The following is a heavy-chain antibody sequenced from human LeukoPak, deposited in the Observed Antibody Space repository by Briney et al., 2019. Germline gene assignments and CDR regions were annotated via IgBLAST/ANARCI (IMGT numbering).Heavy chain of an antibody. CDR1: GGSFSGYY. CDR3: ARGLYSSSWSPLYYFDY. Sequence: SETLSLTCAVYGGSFSGYYWSWIRQPPGKGLEWIGEINHSGSTNYNPSLKSRITISVDTPKNQFSLKLSSVTAADTAVYYCARGLYSSSWSPLYYFDYWGQGTLVSVSS. CDR2: INHSGST. D-gene: IGHD6-13*01. J-gene: IGHJ4*02. V-gene: IGHV4-34*01.